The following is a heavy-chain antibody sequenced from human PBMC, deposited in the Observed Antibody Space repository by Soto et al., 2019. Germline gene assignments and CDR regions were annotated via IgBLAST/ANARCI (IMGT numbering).Heavy chain of an antibody. D-gene: IGHD3-16*01. CDR3: ARQGGDSEAPEYMGFNYYGMDV. Sequence: GESVKISCKGSGYRFTDQWISWVRQKPGKGLEWMGVINPDDSDVRYSPSFQGQVTISADKSVTTAYLQWRRLKASDTAMYYCARQGGDSEAPEYMGFNYYGMDVWGQGTTVTVS. CDR2: INPDDSDV. V-gene: IGHV5-51*01. J-gene: IGHJ6*02. CDR1: GYRFTDQW.